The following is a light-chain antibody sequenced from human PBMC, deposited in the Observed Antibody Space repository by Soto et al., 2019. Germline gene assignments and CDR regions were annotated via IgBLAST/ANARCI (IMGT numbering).Light chain of an antibody. CDR2: ASS. CDR1: EGFSVY. CDR3: QKYNNGGPLT. Sequence: DIQMTQSQSSLSASIGDRVTITCRASEGFSVYRAWVQHKPRTAPTLLIDASSTLKSGVPSRFRFSGSGIEFTLTINNLQPDYVATYYCQKYNNGGPLTFGGGTKVDIK. J-gene: IGKJ4*01. V-gene: IGKV1-27*01.